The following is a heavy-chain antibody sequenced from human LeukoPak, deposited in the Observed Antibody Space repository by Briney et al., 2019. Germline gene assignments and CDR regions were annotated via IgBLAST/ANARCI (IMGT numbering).Heavy chain of an antibody. CDR3: ARRTATWAFDI. V-gene: IGHV5-51*01. CDR2: IYPVDSDT. Sequence: GESLKIPCKGSGYSFSNYWIGWVRQMPGKGLEWMGIIYPVDSDTRYSPSFQGQVTISADKSISTAYLQWSSLKASDTAIYYCARRTATWAFDIWGQGTMVTVSS. D-gene: IGHD2-15*01. J-gene: IGHJ3*02. CDR1: GYSFSNYW.